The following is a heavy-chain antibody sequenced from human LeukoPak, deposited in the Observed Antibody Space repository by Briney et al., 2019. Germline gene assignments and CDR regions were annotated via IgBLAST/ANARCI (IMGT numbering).Heavy chain of an antibody. J-gene: IGHJ4*02. CDR1: GDSISNYF. Sequence: SETLSLTCTVSGDSISNYFWSWIRQPPGKGLEWIGEINHSGSTNYNPSLKSRVTISVDTSKNQFSLKLSSVTAADTAVYYCARDQQWLVSYWGQGTLVTVSS. V-gene: IGHV4-34*01. CDR2: INHSGST. D-gene: IGHD6-19*01. CDR3: ARDQQWLVSY.